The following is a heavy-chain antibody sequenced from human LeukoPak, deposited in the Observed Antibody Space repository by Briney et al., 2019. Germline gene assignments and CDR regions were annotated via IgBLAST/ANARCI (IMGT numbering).Heavy chain of an antibody. CDR1: GGTFSSYA. CDR2: IIPIFGTA. CDR3: ARDYYGSGSYYLGY. J-gene: IGHJ4*02. V-gene: IGHV1-69*13. Sequence: ASVKVSCKASGGTFSSYAISWVRQAPGQGLEWMGGIIPIFGTANYAQKFQGRVTITADESTSTAYMELSSLRFEDTAVYYCARDYYGSGSYYLGYWGQGTLVTVSS. D-gene: IGHD3-10*01.